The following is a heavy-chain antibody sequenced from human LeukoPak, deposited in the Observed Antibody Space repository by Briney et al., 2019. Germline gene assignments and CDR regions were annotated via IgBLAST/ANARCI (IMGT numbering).Heavy chain of an antibody. CDR2: IKQDGSER. CDR1: GFTFSSYW. Sequence: PGGSLRLSCAASGFTFSSYWMSGVRQAPGKGLEGVANIKQDGSERYSVDSVKGRFTISRDNATSSLYMQINSLRAEATAVYYCARDLAWHAFDIWGQGTLVTVSS. V-gene: IGHV3-7*01. J-gene: IGHJ3*02. CDR3: ARDLAWHAFDI.